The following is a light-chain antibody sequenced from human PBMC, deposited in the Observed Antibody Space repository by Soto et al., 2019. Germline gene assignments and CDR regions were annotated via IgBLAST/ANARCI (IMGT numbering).Light chain of an antibody. V-gene: IGKV4-1*01. CDR2: WAS. CDR1: QSVLYSSNNKNY. CDR3: QHLST. J-gene: IGKJ1*01. Sequence: DIVMTQSPDSLAVSLGERATINCKSSQSVLYSSNNKNYLAWYQQKPGQPPKLLIYWASTRESGVPDRFSGSGSGTDFTLTISSLQAEDVAVYYCQHLSTFDQGTKVEIK.